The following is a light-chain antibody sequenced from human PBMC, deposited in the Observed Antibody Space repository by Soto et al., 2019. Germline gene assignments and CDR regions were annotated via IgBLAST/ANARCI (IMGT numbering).Light chain of an antibody. CDR2: SNN. CDR3: AAWDDSLRI. CDR1: SSNIGGNT. V-gene: IGLV1-44*01. J-gene: IGLJ1*01. Sequence: QSVLTQPPSVSGTPGQRVTISCSGSSSNIGGNTVNWYQQLPGTAPKLLIYSNNQRPSGVPDRFSGSKSGTSASLAISGLQSEDEADYYCAAWDDSLRIFGTGTKLTVL.